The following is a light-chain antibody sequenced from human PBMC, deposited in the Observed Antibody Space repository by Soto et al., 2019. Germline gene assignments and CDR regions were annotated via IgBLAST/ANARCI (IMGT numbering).Light chain of an antibody. V-gene: IGLV2-14*01. CDR1: SSDVGTYNY. CDR2: EVS. J-gene: IGLJ2*01. CDR3: SSYTSSISVI. Sequence: QSALTQPASVSGSPGQSITISCTGTSSDVGTYNYVSWYQQHPGEAPKLMIYEVSNRPSGVSNRFSGSKSGNTASLTISGLQAEDEADYYFSSYTSSISVIFGGGTKLTVL.